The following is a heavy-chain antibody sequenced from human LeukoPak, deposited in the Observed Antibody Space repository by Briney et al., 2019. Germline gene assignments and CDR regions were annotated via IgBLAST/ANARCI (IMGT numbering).Heavy chain of an antibody. J-gene: IGHJ4*02. V-gene: IGHV1-69*01. CDR2: IIPIFGTA. CDR3: ARDRYYDFWSGYFDY. CDR1: GGTFSSYA. D-gene: IGHD3-3*01. Sequence: GASVTVSCKASGGTFSSYAISWVRQAPGQGLEWMGGIIPIFGTANYAQKFQGRVTITADESTSTAYMELSSLRSEDTAVYYCARDRYYDFWSGYFDYWGQGTLVTVSS.